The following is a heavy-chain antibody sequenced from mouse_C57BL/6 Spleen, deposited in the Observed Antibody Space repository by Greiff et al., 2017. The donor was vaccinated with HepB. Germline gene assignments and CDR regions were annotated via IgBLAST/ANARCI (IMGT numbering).Heavy chain of an antibody. J-gene: IGHJ4*01. V-gene: IGHV1-22*01. Sequence: VQLKQSGPELVKPGASVKMSCKASGYTFTDYNMHWVKQSHGKSLEWIGYINPNNGGTSYNQKFKGKATLTVNKSSSTAYMELRSLTSEDSAVYYCARRRHYYGSRHLYAMDYWGQGTSVTVSS. CDR3: ARRRHYYGSRHLYAMDY. CDR1: GYTFTDYN. D-gene: IGHD1-1*01. CDR2: INPNNGGT.